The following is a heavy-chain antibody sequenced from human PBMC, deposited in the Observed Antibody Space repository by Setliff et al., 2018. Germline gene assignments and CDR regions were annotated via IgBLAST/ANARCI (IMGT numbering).Heavy chain of an antibody. Sequence: SVKVSCKASGGTFSSDVITWVRQAPGQGLEWMGRIIPVFRSAKYAQKFQGRVTISADESSSTAYMELSSLRSEDTAVYYCARAGMASVNRKGVFEYWGQGTLVTVSS. V-gene: IGHV1-69*13. J-gene: IGHJ4*02. CDR3: ARAGMASVNRKGVFEY. D-gene: IGHD3-10*01. CDR2: IIPVFRSA. CDR1: GGTFSSDV.